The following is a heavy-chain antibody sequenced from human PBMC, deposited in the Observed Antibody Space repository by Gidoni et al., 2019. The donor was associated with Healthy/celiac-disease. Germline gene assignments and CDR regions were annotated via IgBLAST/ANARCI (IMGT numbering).Heavy chain of an antibody. D-gene: IGHD3-10*01. CDR2: ISAYNGNT. CDR3: ARDRSNEWFGEVNETYYFDY. Sequence: GLEWMGWISAYNGNTNYAQKLQGRVTMTTDTSTSTAYMELRSLRSDDTAVYYCARDRSNEWFGEVNETYYFDYWGQGTLVTVSS. V-gene: IGHV1-18*01. J-gene: IGHJ4*02.